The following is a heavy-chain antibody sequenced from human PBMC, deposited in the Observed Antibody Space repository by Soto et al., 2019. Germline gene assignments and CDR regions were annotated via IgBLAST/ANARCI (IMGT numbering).Heavy chain of an antibody. CDR3: ARDPVAYCGGDCRTFDY. CDR2: ISYDGSNK. CDR1: GFTFSSYA. D-gene: IGHD2-21*02. Sequence: PGGSLRLSCAASGFTFSSYAMHWVRQAPGKGLEWVAVISYDGSNKYYADSVKGRFTISRDNSKNTLYLQMNSLRAEDTAVYYCARDPVAYCGGDCRTFDYWGQGTPVTVSS. J-gene: IGHJ4*02. V-gene: IGHV3-30-3*01.